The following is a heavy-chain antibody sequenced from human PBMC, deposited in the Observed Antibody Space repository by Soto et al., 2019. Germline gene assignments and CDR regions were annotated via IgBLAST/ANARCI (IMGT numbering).Heavy chain of an antibody. V-gene: IGHV4-34*01. CDR2: ISHSGST. CDR3: ARGRPANEVWSRYYSNKYVE. J-gene: IGHJ4*02. D-gene: IGHD3-3*01. Sequence: SATLSLTCSFYGGSLSGHYWSWIRQPPGQGLEWIGEISHSGSTNSNPTLNSRATISVDTSKNQFSLRLSSVTAADTAVYYCARGRPANEVWSRYYSNKYVERGQGTLVTVS. CDR1: GGSLSGHY.